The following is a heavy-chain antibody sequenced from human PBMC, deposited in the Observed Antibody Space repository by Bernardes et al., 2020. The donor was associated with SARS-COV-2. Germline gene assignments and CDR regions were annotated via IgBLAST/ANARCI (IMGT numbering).Heavy chain of an antibody. Sequence: SETLSLTCAVYGGSFSGYYWSWIRQPPGKGLEWIGEINHSGSTNYNPSLKSRVTISVDTSKNQFSLKLSSVTAADTAVYYCARKWLRGLPPFYGMDVWGQGTTVTVSS. D-gene: IGHD5-12*01. CDR2: INHSGST. CDR1: GGSFSGYY. V-gene: IGHV4-34*01. CDR3: ARKWLRGLPPFYGMDV. J-gene: IGHJ6*02.